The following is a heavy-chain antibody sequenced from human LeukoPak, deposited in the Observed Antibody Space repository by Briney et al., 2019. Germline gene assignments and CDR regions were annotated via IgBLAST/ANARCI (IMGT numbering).Heavy chain of an antibody. V-gene: IGHV3-23*01. Sequence: QSGGSLRLSCAASGFTFSTYAMSWVRQAPGKGLEWVSGISGGGGSTYYADSVKGRFTISRDNSKNTLYLQMNSLRVEDTDVYYCARDVGASAPDAFDIWGQGTMVTVSS. CDR3: ARDVGASAPDAFDI. D-gene: IGHD1-26*01. CDR1: GFTFSTYA. J-gene: IGHJ3*02. CDR2: ISGGGGST.